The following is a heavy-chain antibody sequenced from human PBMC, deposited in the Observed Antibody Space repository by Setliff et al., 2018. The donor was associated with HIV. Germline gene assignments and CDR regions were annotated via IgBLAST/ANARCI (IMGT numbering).Heavy chain of an antibody. CDR2: IYTSGST. Sequence: PSETLSLTCTVSGGSISSSSYYWSWIRQPAGKGLEWIGHIYTSGSTNYNPSLKSRVTISVDTSKNQFSLRLSSATAADTAVYYCARVYYNLWSSYFWEHVQLDPWGQGTRVTVSS. D-gene: IGHD3-3*01. J-gene: IGHJ5*02. V-gene: IGHV4-61*09. CDR3: ARVYYNLWSSYFWEHVQLDP. CDR1: GGSISSSSYY.